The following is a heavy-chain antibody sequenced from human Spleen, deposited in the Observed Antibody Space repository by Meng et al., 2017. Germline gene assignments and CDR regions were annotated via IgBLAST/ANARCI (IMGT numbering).Heavy chain of an antibody. J-gene: IGHJ4*02. D-gene: IGHD4-11*01. V-gene: IGHV4-34*01. CDR3: ARGPTTMAHDFDY. CDR1: GGSFSYYY. CDR2: INHSGST. Sequence: QGQLQRGGAGLLKPSQTLSLTCVVPGGSFSYYYWSWIRQPPGKGLEWIGEINHSGSTNYNPSLESRATISVDTSQNNLSLKLSSVTAADSAVYYCARGPTTMAHDFDYWGQGTLVTVSS.